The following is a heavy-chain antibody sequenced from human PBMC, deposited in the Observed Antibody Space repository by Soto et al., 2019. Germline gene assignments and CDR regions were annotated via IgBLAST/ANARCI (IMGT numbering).Heavy chain of an antibody. V-gene: IGHV4-31*02. Sequence: SETLSLTXTVSGDSISSSGYFWGWIRQHPGKGLEYIGYIYYSGGPYYNPSLKSRVTISVDASNIQFSLKLSSVTAADTAIYYCARSTTALAFDIWGQGTMVTVSS. CDR3: ARSTTALAFDI. J-gene: IGHJ3*02. CDR2: IYYSGGP. CDR1: GDSISSSGYF.